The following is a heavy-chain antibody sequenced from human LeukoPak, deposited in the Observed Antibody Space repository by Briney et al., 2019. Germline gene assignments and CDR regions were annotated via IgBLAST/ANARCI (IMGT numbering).Heavy chain of an antibody. CDR1: GFTFSSYG. J-gene: IGHJ4*02. D-gene: IGHD6-13*01. CDR3: AKMSSSQDYFDY. CDR2: ISGSGGST. V-gene: IGHV3-23*01. Sequence: PGGSLRLSCAASGFTFSSYGMSWVRQAPGKGLEWVSAISGSGGSTYYADSVKGRFTISRDNSKNTLYLQMNSLRAEDTAVYYCAKMSSSQDYFDYWGQGTLVTVSS.